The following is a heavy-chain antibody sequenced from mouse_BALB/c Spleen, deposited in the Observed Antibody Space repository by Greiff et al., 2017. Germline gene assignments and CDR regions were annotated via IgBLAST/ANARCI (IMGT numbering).Heavy chain of an antibody. V-gene: IGHV7-3*02. J-gene: IGHJ2*01. CDR1: GFTFTDYY. CDR2: IRNKANGYTT. Sequence: EVQVVESGGGLVQPGGSLRLSCATSGFTFTDYYMSWVRQPPGKALEWLGFIRNKANGYTTEYSASVKGRFTISRDNSQSILYLQMNTLRAEDSATYYCARGTTATYYFDYWGQGTTLTVSS. D-gene: IGHD1-2*01. CDR3: ARGTTATYYFDY.